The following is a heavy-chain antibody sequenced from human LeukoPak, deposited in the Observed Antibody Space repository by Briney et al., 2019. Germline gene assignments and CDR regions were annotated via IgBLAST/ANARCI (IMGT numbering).Heavy chain of an antibody. CDR2: ISYDGSNK. D-gene: IGHD3-10*01. V-gene: IGHV3-30*03. J-gene: IGHJ4*02. CDR3: ATPYGSGNKRDFDY. CDR1: GFTLSSYG. Sequence: GGSLRLSCAASGFTLSSYGMQWVGQAPGKGLEWVAVISYDGSNKCYEDSVKGRFTISRDNSKNTLYLQMNSLRAEDTAVYYCATPYGSGNKRDFDYWGQGTLVTVSS.